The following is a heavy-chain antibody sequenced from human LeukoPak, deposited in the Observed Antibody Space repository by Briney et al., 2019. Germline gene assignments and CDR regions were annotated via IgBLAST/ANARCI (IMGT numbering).Heavy chain of an antibody. CDR1: GYTFTGYY. CDR3: ASFEVQLITVVAASQDY. Sequence: SVKVSCKASGYTFTGYYMRWVRQAPGQGLEWTGWINPNSGGTNYAQKFQGRVTMTRDTSISTAYIELSRLRSDDTAVYYCASFEVQLITVVAASQDYWGQGTLVTVSS. D-gene: IGHD2-15*01. CDR2: INPNSGGT. J-gene: IGHJ4*02. V-gene: IGHV1-2*02.